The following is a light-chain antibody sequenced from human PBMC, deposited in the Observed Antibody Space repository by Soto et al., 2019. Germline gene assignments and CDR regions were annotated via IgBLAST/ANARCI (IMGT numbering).Light chain of an antibody. Sequence: QSALTQRASVSGSPGQSITISCTGTNSDVGSYEFVSWYQQHPGKAPELLIYEVSERPSGVSNRFSGSKSGNTASLTISGLQAEDEADYHCCSYAGRSTWVFGGGTKLTVL. V-gene: IGLV2-23*02. CDR3: CSYAGRSTWV. CDR1: NSDVGSYEF. CDR2: EVS. J-gene: IGLJ3*02.